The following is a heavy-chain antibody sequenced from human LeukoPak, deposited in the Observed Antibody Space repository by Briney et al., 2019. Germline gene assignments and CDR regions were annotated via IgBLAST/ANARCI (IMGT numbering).Heavy chain of an antibody. Sequence: GESLKISCKGSGYSFTTYWIGWVRQMPGKGLERMGIIYPGDSDTRYSPSFQGQVSISAAKSISTAYLQWSSLKASDTAMYYCARGSSYLAHSDYWGQGTLVTVSS. CDR1: GYSFTTYW. V-gene: IGHV5-51*01. D-gene: IGHD1-26*01. J-gene: IGHJ4*02. CDR2: IYPGDSDT. CDR3: ARGSSYLAHSDY.